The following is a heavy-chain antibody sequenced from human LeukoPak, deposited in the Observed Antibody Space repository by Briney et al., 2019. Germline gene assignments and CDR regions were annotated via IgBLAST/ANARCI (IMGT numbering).Heavy chain of an antibody. CDR1: GGSISSGGYS. D-gene: IGHD1-26*01. J-gene: IGHJ4*02. Sequence: SETLSLTCAVSGGSISSGGYSCSWIRQPPGKGLEWIGYIYHSGSTYYNPSLKSRVTISVDRSKNQFSLKLSSVTAADTAVYYCAGGVGLKDWGQGTLVTVSS. V-gene: IGHV4-30-2*01. CDR2: IYHSGST. CDR3: AGGVGLKD.